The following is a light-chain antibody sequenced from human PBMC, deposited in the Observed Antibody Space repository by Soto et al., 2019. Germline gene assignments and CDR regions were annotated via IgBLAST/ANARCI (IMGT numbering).Light chain of an antibody. J-gene: IGKJ5*01. Sequence: IVLTHSPCTLSFTPGKRATLSCRAGQSVSSNYLAWYQQKPGQAPRLLIYGASSRATGIPDKFSGSGSGTDFTLTIDGLEPEDFAVYYCQQYGYSPITFGQGTRLEIK. CDR2: GAS. CDR1: QSVSSNY. CDR3: QQYGYSPIT. V-gene: IGKV3-20*01.